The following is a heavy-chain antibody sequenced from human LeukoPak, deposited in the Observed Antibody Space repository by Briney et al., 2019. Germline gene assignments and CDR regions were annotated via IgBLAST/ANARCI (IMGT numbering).Heavy chain of an antibody. D-gene: IGHD3-10*01. Sequence: GGSLRLSCVASGFTFSNSWMIWVRQAPGKGPEWVASIKQDGSEKYYVDSVKGRFTISKDNAKDSLYLQMNSLRVEDMAIYYCARDRGPNTFDYWGQGTLVTVSS. V-gene: IGHV3-7*01. CDR1: GFTFSNSW. CDR3: ARDRGPNTFDY. CDR2: IKQDGSEK. J-gene: IGHJ4*02.